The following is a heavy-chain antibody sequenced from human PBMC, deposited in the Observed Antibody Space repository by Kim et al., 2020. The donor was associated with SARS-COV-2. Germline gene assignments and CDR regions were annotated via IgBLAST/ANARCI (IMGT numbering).Heavy chain of an antibody. CDR3: ARSPGSYCSSTSGYVRCGMSKDPLLDY. CDR2: IWYDGSNK. Sequence: GGSLRLSCAASGFTFSSYGMHWVRQAPGKGLEWVAVIWYDGSNKYYADSVKGRFTISRDNSKNTLYLQMNSLRAEDTAVYYCARSPGSYCSSTSGYVRCGMSKDPLLDYWGQGTLVTVSS. J-gene: IGHJ4*02. D-gene: IGHD2-2*01. V-gene: IGHV3-33*01. CDR1: GFTFSSYG.